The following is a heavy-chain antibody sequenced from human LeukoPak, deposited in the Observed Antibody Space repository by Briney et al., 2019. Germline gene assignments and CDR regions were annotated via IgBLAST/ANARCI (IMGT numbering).Heavy chain of an antibody. V-gene: IGHV3-21*01. CDR3: ARASGSYYPIDY. D-gene: IGHD1-26*01. CDR2: ISSSSSYI. CDR1: GFTFSSYS. J-gene: IGHJ4*02. Sequence: GGSLRLSCAASGFTFSSYSMNWVRQAPGKGLEWVSSISSSSSYIYYADSVKGRFTISRDNAENSLYLQMNSLRAEDTAVYYCARASGSYYPIDYWGQGTLVTVSS.